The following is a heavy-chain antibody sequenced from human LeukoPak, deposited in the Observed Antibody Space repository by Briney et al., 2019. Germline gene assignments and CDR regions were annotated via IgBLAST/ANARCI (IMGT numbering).Heavy chain of an antibody. CDR1: GYSFTSYG. Sequence: ASVKVSCKASGYSFTSYGIGWVRQAPGQGLEWMGWISAYNGNTNYAQKLQGRVTMTTDTSTSTAYMELRSLRSDDTAVYYCARDWVHSSGYYSDYWGQGTLVTVSS. D-gene: IGHD3-22*01. J-gene: IGHJ4*02. CDR2: ISAYNGNT. CDR3: ARDWVHSSGYYSDY. V-gene: IGHV1-18*01.